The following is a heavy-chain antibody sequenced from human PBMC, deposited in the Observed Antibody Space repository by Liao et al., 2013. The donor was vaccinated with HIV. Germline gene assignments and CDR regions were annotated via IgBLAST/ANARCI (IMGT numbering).Heavy chain of an antibody. CDR1: GGSISSGSYY. J-gene: IGHJ4*02. D-gene: IGHD5-18*01. V-gene: IGHV4-61*02. CDR2: IYTSGST. Sequence: QVQLQESGPGLVKPSQTLSLTCTVSGGSISSGSYYWSWIRQPAGKGLEWIGRIYTSGSTNYNPSLKSRVTISVDTSKNQFSLKLSSVTAADTAVYYCARGSAGHYSYGSYYFDYWGQGTLVTVSS. CDR3: ARGSAGHYSYGSYYFDY.